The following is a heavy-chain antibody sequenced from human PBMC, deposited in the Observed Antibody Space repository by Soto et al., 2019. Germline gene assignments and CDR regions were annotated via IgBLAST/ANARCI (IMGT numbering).Heavy chain of an antibody. J-gene: IGHJ6*02. V-gene: IGHV1-2*04. CDR3: ARDGSVAGRLVNYYYYGMDV. CDR1: GYTFTGYY. Sequence: ASVKVSCKASGYTFTGYYMHWVRQAPGQGLELMGWINPNSGGTNYAQKFQGWVTMTRDTSISTAYMELSRLRSDDTAVYYCARDGSVAGRLVNYYYYGMDVWGQGTTVTVYS. D-gene: IGHD2-15*01. CDR2: INPNSGGT.